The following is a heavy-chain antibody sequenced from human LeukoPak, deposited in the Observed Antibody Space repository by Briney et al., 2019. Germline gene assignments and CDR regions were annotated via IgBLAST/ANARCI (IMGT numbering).Heavy chain of an antibody. Sequence: SETLSLTCTVSGGSISSYYWSWIRQPPGKGLEWIGYIHYSGSTNYNPSLKSRVTISVDTSKNQFSLKLSSVTAADTAVYYCARHPRRGGYDPLWGQGTTVTVSS. CDR2: IHYSGST. V-gene: IGHV4-59*08. CDR1: GGSISSYY. J-gene: IGHJ6*02. CDR3: ARHPRRGGYDPL. D-gene: IGHD5-12*01.